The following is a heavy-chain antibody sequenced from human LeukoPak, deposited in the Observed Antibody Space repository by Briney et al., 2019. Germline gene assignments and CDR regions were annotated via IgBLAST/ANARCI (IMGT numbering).Heavy chain of an antibody. CDR2: ISGSGGST. D-gene: IGHD6-13*01. Sequence: GGSLRLSCAASGFTFSSYAMSWVRQAPGKGLEWVSAISGSGGSTYYADSVRGRFTISRDNSQNTLYLQMNNLRVEDTALYYCAKDQGSYSSSWFSDRWGQGTLVTVSS. J-gene: IGHJ4*02. CDR3: AKDQGSYSSSWFSDR. CDR1: GFTFSSYA. V-gene: IGHV3-23*01.